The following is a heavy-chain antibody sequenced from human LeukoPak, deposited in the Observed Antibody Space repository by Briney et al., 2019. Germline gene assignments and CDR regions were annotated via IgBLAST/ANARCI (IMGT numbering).Heavy chain of an antibody. Sequence: ASVKVSCKASGYTFTDYYMHWVRHGPAQGLEWMGWINPNSGGTNYAQTFQGRVTMTRDTSISTAYMELSRLRSDDTAVYYCARGRPIVRATHLVDYWGQGTLVTVSS. J-gene: IGHJ4*02. CDR1: GYTFTDYY. CDR2: INPNSGGT. D-gene: IGHD1-26*01. CDR3: ARGRPIVRATHLVDY. V-gene: IGHV1-2*02.